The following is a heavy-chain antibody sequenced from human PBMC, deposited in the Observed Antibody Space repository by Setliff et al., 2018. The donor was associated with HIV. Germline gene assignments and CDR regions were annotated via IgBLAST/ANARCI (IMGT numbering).Heavy chain of an antibody. CDR3: AGSILTGYYTFGADY. J-gene: IGHJ4*02. Sequence: VKVSCKASGYTFTSYYMHWVRQAPGQGLEWMGIINPSGGSTSYAQKFQGRVAMTRDTSTSTVYMELSSLRSEDTALYYCAGSILTGYYTFGADYWGQGTLVTVSS. CDR2: INPSGGST. V-gene: IGHV1-46*01. CDR1: GYTFTSYY. D-gene: IGHD3-9*01.